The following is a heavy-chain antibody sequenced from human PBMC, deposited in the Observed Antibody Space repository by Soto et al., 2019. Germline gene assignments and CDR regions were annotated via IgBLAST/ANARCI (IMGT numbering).Heavy chain of an antibody. V-gene: IGHV3-15*01. J-gene: IGHJ4*02. CDR2: IKSKSDGETA. CDR3: AITAMINRDSSTSFDY. Sequence: EVQLVESGEGSVKPGGSLRLSCAASGLTFSNVWMTWVRQAPGKGLEWVGRIKSKSDGETADVAAPVKARFTISRDDSNNTVFLEMNSLKSEYTALYYCAITAMINRDSSTSFDYWGRGTQVTVSS. CDR1: GLTFSNVW. D-gene: IGHD5-18*01.